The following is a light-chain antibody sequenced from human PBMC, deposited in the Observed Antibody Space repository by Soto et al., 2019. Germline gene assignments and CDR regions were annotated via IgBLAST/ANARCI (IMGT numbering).Light chain of an antibody. J-gene: IGKJ1*01. CDR2: GAS. V-gene: IGKV3-15*01. CDR1: QSVSSN. Sequence: EIVMTQSPATLSVSPGERATLSCRASQSVSSNLAWYQQKPGQAPRLLIYGASTRATGIPARFSGSGSGTEFTLTISSLQSEDSAVYYCQQYNNWPPTFDQGTKVEIK. CDR3: QQYNNWPPT.